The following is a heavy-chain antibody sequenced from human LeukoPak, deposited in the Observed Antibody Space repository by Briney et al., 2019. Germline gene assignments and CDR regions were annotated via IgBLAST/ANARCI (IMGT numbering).Heavy chain of an antibody. J-gene: IGHJ4*02. V-gene: IGHV1-18*01. CDR1: GYTFTSYG. D-gene: IGHD3-3*01. CDR2: ISAYNGNT. CDR3: ARDLSDFWSGYYIYFDY. Sequence: GASVKVSCKASGYTFTSYGISWVRQAPGQGLEWMGWISAYNGNTNYAQELQGRVTMTTDTSTSTAYMELRGLRSDDTAVYYCARDLSDFWSGYYIYFDYWGQGTLVTVSS.